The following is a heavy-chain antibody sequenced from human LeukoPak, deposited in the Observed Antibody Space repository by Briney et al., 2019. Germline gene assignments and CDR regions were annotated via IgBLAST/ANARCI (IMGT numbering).Heavy chain of an antibody. V-gene: IGHV3-23*01. Sequence: PGGSLRLSCAASGFTFSTYAMSWVCQAPGKGLEWVSGISGSGADTYYADSVKGRFTISRDNSKNTLSLQMNSLRAEDTAVYYCAKDPGRVVRGIISFDYWGQRTLVTVSS. CDR3: AKDPGRVVRGIISFDY. CDR2: ISGSGADT. CDR1: GFTFSTYA. D-gene: IGHD3-10*01. J-gene: IGHJ4*02.